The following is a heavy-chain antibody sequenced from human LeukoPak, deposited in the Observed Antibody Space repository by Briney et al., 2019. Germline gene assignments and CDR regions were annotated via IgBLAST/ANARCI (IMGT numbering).Heavy chain of an antibody. V-gene: IGHV4-4*09. CDR1: GASISTYY. CDR2: ISPSGST. Sequence: SETLSLTRTVSGASISTYYWSWVRQPPGKGLEWIAYISPSGSTNYDPSLKSRLTISVDTSRNQVSLKLSSVTAADTAVYYCARHLPITVTGPHSCHPMDVWGKGTTVSVSS. D-gene: IGHD4-17*01. CDR3: ARHLPITVTGPHSCHPMDV. J-gene: IGHJ6*03.